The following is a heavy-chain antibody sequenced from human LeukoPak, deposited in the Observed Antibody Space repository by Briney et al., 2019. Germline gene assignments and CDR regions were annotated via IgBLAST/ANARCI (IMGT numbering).Heavy chain of an antibody. CDR2: ITGSGDTT. V-gene: IGHV3-23*01. CDR1: GFTFSSYA. J-gene: IGHJ4*02. D-gene: IGHD6-13*01. CDR3: VKDYSTIPAAANPLFDY. Sequence: GGSLRLSCAASGFTFSSYAMSWVRQAPGKGLEWVSAITGSGDTTFYADSVKGRFTISRDNSKNTLYLQMHSLRAEDTAVYYCVKDYSTIPAAANPLFDYWGQGALVTVSS.